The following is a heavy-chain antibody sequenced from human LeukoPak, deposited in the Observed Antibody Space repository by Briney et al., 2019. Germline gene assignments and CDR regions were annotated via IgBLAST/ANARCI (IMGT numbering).Heavy chain of an antibody. V-gene: IGHV1-8*01. CDR3: AILCSGGSCYSSSPLYYYYGMDA. CDR2: MNPNSGNT. J-gene: IGHJ6*02. CDR1: GYTFTSYD. Sequence: ASVKVSCKASGYTFTSYDINWVRQATGQGLEWMGWMNPNSGNTGYAQKFQGRVTMTRNTSISTAYMELSSLRSEDTAVYYCAILCSGGSCYSSSPLYYYYGMDAWGQGTTVTVSS. D-gene: IGHD2-15*01.